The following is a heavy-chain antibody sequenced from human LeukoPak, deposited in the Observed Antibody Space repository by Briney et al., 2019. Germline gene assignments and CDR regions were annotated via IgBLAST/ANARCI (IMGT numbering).Heavy chain of an antibody. CDR3: ARGLVYDFWSGLFAY. CDR1: GYTFTGYY. J-gene: IGHJ4*02. V-gene: IGHV1-2*02. Sequence: RASVKVSCKASGYTFTGYYMHWVRQAPGRGLEWMGWINPNSGGTNYAQKFQGRVTMTRDTSISTAYMELSRLRSDDTAVYYCARGLVYDFWSGLFAYWGQGTLVTVSS. D-gene: IGHD3-3*01. CDR2: INPNSGGT.